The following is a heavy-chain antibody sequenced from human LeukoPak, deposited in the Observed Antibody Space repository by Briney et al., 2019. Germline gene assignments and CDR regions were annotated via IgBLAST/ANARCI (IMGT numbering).Heavy chain of an antibody. CDR1: GFTFSGYA. Sequence: GGSLRLSCAASGFTFSGYAMTWVRQAPGKGLEWVSSISSSGGSTYYADSVKGRFTISRDNSKNTLYLQMNSLRAEDTAIYYCAKDLVTGSLDYWGQGTLVTVSS. CDR2: ISSSGGST. V-gene: IGHV3-23*01. D-gene: IGHD3-10*01. CDR3: AKDLVTGSLDY. J-gene: IGHJ4*02.